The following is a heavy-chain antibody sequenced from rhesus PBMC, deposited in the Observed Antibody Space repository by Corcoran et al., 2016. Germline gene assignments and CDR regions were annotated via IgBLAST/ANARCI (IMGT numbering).Heavy chain of an antibody. J-gene: IGHJ4*01. CDR2: IYWDDDK. V-gene: IGHV2-174*01. CDR1: GSSISTSGMG. CDR3: ARRRGYYDSGYFDY. D-gene: IGHD3-28*01. Sequence: QVTLKESGPALVKPTQTLTLTCTFSGSSISTSGMGVGWTRQPPGKALEWLALIYWDDDKDYSKSRKSRLTISKDTSKNQVVLTMANMDPVDTATYYCARRRGYYDSGYFDYWGQGVLVTVSS.